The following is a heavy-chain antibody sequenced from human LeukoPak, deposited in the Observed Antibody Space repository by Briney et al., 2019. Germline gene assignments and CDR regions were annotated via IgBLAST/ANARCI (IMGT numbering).Heavy chain of an antibody. J-gene: IGHJ3*02. CDR3: ARDVGSWGWGLVDALNAFDI. V-gene: IGHV1-18*01. D-gene: IGHD3-16*01. CDR2: ISAYNGNT. Sequence: ASVKVSCKASGYTFTSYGISWVRQAPGQGLEWMGWISAYNGNTNYAQKLQGRVTMTTDTSTSTAYMELRSLRSDDTAVYYCARDVGSWGWGLVDALNAFDIWGQGTMVTVSS. CDR1: GYTFTSYG.